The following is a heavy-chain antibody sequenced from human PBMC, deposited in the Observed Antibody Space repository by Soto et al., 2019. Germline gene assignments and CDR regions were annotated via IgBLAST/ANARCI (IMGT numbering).Heavy chain of an antibody. D-gene: IGHD6-6*01. CDR3: ARESSSPNYYYYGMDV. V-gene: IGHV1-69*13. J-gene: IGHJ6*02. Sequence: GASVKVSCKGSGGTFSGYAVSWVRQAPGQGLEWMGVIIPLLNTPKYEQKFQGRVTITADASATTAYLELSNLKSEDTAVYYCARESSSPNYYYYGMDVWGQGTTVTVSS. CDR2: IIPLLNTP. CDR1: GGTFSGYA.